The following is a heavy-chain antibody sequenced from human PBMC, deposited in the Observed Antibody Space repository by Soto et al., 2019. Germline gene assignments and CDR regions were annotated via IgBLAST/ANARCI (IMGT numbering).Heavy chain of an antibody. CDR2: IDPSDSYT. V-gene: IGHV5-10-1*01. CDR3: ARHRGSTEGMDV. CDR1: GYSFTSYW. D-gene: IGHD3-16*01. Sequence: GESLKISCTGSGYSFTSYWISWVRQMPGKGLEWMGRIDPSDSYTNYSPSFQGHVTISADKSISTAYLQWSSLKASDTAMYYCARHRGSTEGMDVWGQGTTGTSSS. J-gene: IGHJ6*02.